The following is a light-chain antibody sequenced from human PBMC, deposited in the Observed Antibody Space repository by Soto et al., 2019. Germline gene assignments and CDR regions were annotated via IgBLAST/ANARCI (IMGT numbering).Light chain of an antibody. J-gene: IGLJ2*01. CDR3: GTWDSSLSVG. V-gene: IGLV1-51*01. CDR1: SSNIGNNY. Sequence: QSVLTQPPSVSAAPGQKVTISCSGSSSNIGNNYVSWYQQLPGTAPKLLIYDNNKRPSGIPDRFSGSKSGTSATLGISGLPTGDEADYYCGTWDSSLSVGFGGGTKLTVL. CDR2: DNN.